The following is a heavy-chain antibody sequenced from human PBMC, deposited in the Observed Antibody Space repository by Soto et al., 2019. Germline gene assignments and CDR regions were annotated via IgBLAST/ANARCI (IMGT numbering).Heavy chain of an antibody. V-gene: IGHV3-64*01. Sequence: GGSLRLSCAASGFTFSNYAIHWVRQAPGKGLEYVSAIRINGNSTYYANSVKGRFTISRDNPKNMLYLQMNSLRAEDTAIYYCARDGVGTTTYFGYFDYWGLGTLVTVSS. CDR1: GFTFSNYA. D-gene: IGHD1-26*01. J-gene: IGHJ4*02. CDR3: ARDGVGTTTYFGYFDY. CDR2: IRINGNST.